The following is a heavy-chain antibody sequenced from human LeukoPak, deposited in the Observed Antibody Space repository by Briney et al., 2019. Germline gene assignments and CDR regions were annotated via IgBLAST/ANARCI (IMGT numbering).Heavy chain of an antibody. CDR2: ISYDGFNP. D-gene: IGHD6-19*01. J-gene: IGHJ4*02. V-gene: IGHV3-30*18. CDR1: GFTFSSYG. CDR3: VKVKEMYSSGSYYFDY. Sequence: GGSLRLSCAASGFTFSSYGMHWVRQAPGKGLEWVAVISYDGFNPYYADSVKGRFTISRDNSKNTLWLQMNSLRAEDTAVYYCVKVKEMYSSGSYYFDYWGQGTLVTVSS.